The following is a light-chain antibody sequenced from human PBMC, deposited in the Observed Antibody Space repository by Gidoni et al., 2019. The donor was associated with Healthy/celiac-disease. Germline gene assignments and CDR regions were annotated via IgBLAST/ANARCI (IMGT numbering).Light chain of an antibody. CDR1: QGISIY. CDR3: QQLNSYPPT. V-gene: IGKV1-9*01. J-gene: IGKJ2*01. Sequence: DIKLTQSPSFLSASVGDRVTITCQASQGISIYLSWYQQKPGKAPKLLIYAASNLQSGVPSRFSGSGSGTDFTLTISSLQPEDIATYYCQQLNSYPPTFGQGTKLEIK. CDR2: AAS.